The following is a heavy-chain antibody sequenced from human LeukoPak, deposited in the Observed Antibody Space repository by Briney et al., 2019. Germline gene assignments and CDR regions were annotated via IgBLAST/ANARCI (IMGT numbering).Heavy chain of an antibody. Sequence: GGSLRLSCAASGFTFSRYWTSWVRQAPGKGLEWVANIKQDGSEKYYVDSVKGRFTISRDNAKNSLYLQMNSLRAEDTAVYYCARWGNYGDYGYWGQGTLVTVSS. D-gene: IGHD4-17*01. V-gene: IGHV3-7*01. J-gene: IGHJ4*02. CDR1: GFTFSRYW. CDR3: ARWGNYGDYGY. CDR2: IKQDGSEK.